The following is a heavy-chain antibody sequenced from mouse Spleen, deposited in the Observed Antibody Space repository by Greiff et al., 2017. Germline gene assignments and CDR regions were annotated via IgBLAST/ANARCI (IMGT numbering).Heavy chain of an antibody. CDR3: ARIYYDGSPVYFDY. CDR2: ISSGSSTI. J-gene: IGHJ2*01. Sequence: EVMLVESGGGLVKPGGSLKLSCAASGFTFSDYGMHWVRQAPEKGLEWVAYISSGSSTIYYADTVKGRFTISRDNAKNTLFLQMTSLRSEDTAMYYCARIYYDGSPVYFDYWGQGTTLTVSS. D-gene: IGHD1-1*01. CDR1: GFTFSDYG. V-gene: IGHV5-17*01.